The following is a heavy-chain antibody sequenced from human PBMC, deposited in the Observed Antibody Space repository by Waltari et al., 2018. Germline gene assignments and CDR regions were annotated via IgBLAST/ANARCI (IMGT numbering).Heavy chain of an antibody. CDR1: AYTFTNCD. V-gene: IGHV1-8*02. CDR2: MNPNSGNT. J-gene: IGHJ4*02. CDR3: AARALHAPY. Sequence: QVQLVQSGAEVKKPGASVKVSCKASAYTFTNCDVNWVRQVSGQGLEWMGWMNPNSGNTNTAQKFQGRVTMTMDISMSTAYMELSSLTSEDTAVYYCAARALHAPYWGQGALVTVSS.